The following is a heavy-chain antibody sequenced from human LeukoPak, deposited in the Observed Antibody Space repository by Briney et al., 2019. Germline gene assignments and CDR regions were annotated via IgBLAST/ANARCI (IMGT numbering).Heavy chain of an antibody. CDR1: GGPISSYY. D-gene: IGHD6-6*01. Sequence: SETLSLTCTVSGGPISSYYWSWIRQPPGKGLEWIGYIYYSGSTNYNPSLKSRVTISVDTSKNQFSLKLSSVTAADTAVYYCARHSYSSSSSSGWFDPWGQGTLVTVSS. V-gene: IGHV4-59*08. J-gene: IGHJ5*02. CDR3: ARHSYSSSSSSGWFDP. CDR2: IYYSGST.